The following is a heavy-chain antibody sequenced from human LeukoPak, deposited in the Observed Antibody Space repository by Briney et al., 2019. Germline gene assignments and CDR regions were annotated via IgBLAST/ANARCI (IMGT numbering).Heavy chain of an antibody. J-gene: IGHJ4*02. D-gene: IGHD1-1*01. V-gene: IGHV3-7*01. Sequence: PGGSLRLSCAASGFTFTTYYMTWVRQAPGKGLEWVANINQARTESYYVDSVKGRFTFSRDNAKNSVYLQMNNLRAEDTAVYYCGRENWSIDYWGQGTLVTVSS. CDR1: GFTFTTYY. CDR2: INQARTES. CDR3: GRENWSIDY.